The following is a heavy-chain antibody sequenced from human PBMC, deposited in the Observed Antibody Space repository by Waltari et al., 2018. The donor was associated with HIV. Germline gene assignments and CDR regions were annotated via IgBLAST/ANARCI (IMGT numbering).Heavy chain of an antibody. V-gene: IGHV1-2*02. CDR2: INPKSGVT. CDR3: ARDWWQLPSGGYFFDY. D-gene: IGHD2-15*01. CDR1: RFTFTAYY. J-gene: IGHJ4*02. Sequence: QVQLVQSGAEVKKPGASVKVSCTASRFTFTAYYVHWVRQAPGQGLEWIGWINPKSGVTHFAQNFQGRMNMTRDTSIKTAYLELSRMQSDDTAVYYCARDWWQLPSGGYFFDYWGQGTLVTVSS.